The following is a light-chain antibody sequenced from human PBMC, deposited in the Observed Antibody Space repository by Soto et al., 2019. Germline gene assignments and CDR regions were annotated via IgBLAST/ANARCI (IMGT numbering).Light chain of an antibody. CDR1: QSVSSSY. CDR3: QQYGSSPPTFT. CDR2: GAS. Sequence: EIVLTQSPGTLSLSPGERGTLSCRASQSVSSSYLAWYQQKPGQAPRLLIYGASIRATGIPDRFSGSGSGTDFTLTISRLEPEDFAVYYCQQYGSSPPTFTFGQGTKVDIK. V-gene: IGKV3-20*01. J-gene: IGKJ2*01.